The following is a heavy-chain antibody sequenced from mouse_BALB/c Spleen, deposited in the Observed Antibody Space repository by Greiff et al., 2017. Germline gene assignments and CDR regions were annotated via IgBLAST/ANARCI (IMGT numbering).Heavy chain of an antibody. V-gene: IGHV5-17*02. CDR1: GFTFSSFG. CDR3: AREAGTAMDY. D-gene: IGHD4-1*01. J-gene: IGHJ4*01. Sequence: EVQLVESGGGLVQPGGSRKLSCAASGFTFSSFGMHWVRQAPEKGLEWVAYISSGSSTIYYADTVKGRFTISRDNPKNTLFLQMTSLRSEDTAMYYCAREAGTAMDYWGQGTSVTVSS. CDR2: ISSGSSTI.